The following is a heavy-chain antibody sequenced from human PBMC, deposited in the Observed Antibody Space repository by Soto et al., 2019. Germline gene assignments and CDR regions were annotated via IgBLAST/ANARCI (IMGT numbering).Heavy chain of an antibody. V-gene: IGHV3-23*01. Sequence: RGSLLLSSAPSGFTFSSYAMSWVRQAPGKGLEWVSAISGSGGSTYYADSVKGRFTISRDNSKNTLYLPMKSLRAEDTAVYYCAKVMTPFFLVWFQRDHYYGMDVWGQGTTVTV. J-gene: IGHJ6*02. CDR3: AKVMTPFFLVWFQRDHYYGMDV. D-gene: IGHD3-3*01. CDR1: GFTFSSYA. CDR2: ISGSGGST.